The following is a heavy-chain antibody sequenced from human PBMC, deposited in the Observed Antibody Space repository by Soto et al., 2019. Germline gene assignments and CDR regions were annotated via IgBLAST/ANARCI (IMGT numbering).Heavy chain of an antibody. CDR2: IVPIFGTV. J-gene: IGHJ5*01. V-gene: IGHV1-69*06. CDR3: VRDGSQNRGKSVPLFDLWSQLSLIRVDS. CDR1: GGVCSTYV. Sequence: QVQLVPSGAEVKRPASSVNVSCTTSGGVCSTYVITWVRQAPGQGLELMWQIVPIFGTVKYAQKFQGRVTLTADKVTRNAYMDLSVLRFEDTGVYYCVRDGSQNRGKSVPLFDLWSQLSLIRVDS. D-gene: IGHD3-9*01.